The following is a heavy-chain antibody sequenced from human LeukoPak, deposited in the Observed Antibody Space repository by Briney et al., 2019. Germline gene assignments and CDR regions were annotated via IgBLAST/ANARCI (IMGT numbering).Heavy chain of an antibody. Sequence: SETLSLTCTVSGGSISSSSYYWGWIRQPPGKGLEWIGSIYYSGSTYYNPSLKSRVTISVDTSKNQFSLKLSSVTAADTAVYYCARTYYAFWSGSTDAFDIWSQGTMVTVSS. CDR1: GGSISSSSYY. D-gene: IGHD3-3*01. CDR3: ARTYYAFWSGSTDAFDI. J-gene: IGHJ3*02. V-gene: IGHV4-39*01. CDR2: IYYSGST.